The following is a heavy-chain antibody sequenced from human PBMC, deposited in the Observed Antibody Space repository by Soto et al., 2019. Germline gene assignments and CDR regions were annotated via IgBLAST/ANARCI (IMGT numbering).Heavy chain of an antibody. CDR3: ASSRGSPVPLDY. CDR1: GGSISSYY. J-gene: IGHJ4*02. CDR2: IYYSGST. Sequence: SETLSLTCTVSGGSISSYYWSWIRQPPGKGLEWIGYIYYSGSTNYNPSLKSRVTISVDTSKNQFSLKLSSVTAADTAVYYCASSRGSPVPLDYWGQGTLVTVSS. V-gene: IGHV4-59*12. D-gene: IGHD1-26*01.